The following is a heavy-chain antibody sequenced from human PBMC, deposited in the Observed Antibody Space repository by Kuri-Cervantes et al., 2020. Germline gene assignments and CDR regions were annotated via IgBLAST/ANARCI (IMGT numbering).Heavy chain of an antibody. J-gene: IGHJ4*02. CDR2: INPSGGST. V-gene: IGHV1-46*01. Sequence: ASVKVSCKASGYTFTSYYMHWVRQAPGQGLEWMGVINPSGGSTSYAQKFQGRVTMTRDTSTSTVYMELSSMRSEDTAVYYCAREEGYCSGGSCYYYFDYWGQGTLVTVSS. D-gene: IGHD2-15*01. CDR1: GYTFTSYY. CDR3: AREEGYCSGGSCYYYFDY.